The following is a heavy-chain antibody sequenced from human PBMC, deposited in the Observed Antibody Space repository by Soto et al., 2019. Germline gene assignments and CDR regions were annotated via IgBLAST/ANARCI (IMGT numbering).Heavy chain of an antibody. CDR1: GGSISSSSYY. Sequence: SETLSLTCTVSGGSISSSSYYWGWIRQPPGKGLEWIGRIYYSGSTYYNPSLKSRVTISVDTSKNQFSLKLSSVTAADTAVYYCVSLGSLFDYWGQGTLVTVSS. J-gene: IGHJ4*02. CDR3: VSLGSLFDY. V-gene: IGHV4-39*01. D-gene: IGHD3-16*01. CDR2: IYYSGST.